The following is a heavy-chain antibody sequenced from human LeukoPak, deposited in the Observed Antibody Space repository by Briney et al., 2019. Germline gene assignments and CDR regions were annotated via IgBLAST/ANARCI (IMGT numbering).Heavy chain of an antibody. D-gene: IGHD3-3*01. CDR2: ISGSGGST. CDR3: AKSSYDFWSGLGY. V-gene: IGHV3-23*01. Sequence: PGGSLRLSCAASGFAFSSYAMSWVRQAPGKGLEWVSAISGSGGSTYYADSVKGRFTISRDNSKNTLYLQMNSLRAEDTAVYYCAKSSYDFWSGLGYWGQGTLVTVSS. CDR1: GFAFSSYA. J-gene: IGHJ4*02.